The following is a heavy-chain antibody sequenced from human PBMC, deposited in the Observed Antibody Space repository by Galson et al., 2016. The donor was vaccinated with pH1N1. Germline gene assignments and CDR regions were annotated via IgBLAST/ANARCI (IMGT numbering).Heavy chain of an antibody. CDR3: ARETPYSSGWGYYYGMDV. Sequence: SLRLSSAASGFTFSTYAMHWVRQAPGKGLEWVALTSYDGSNKYYADSVKGRFTISRDNSKNTLYLEMNSLRAEDTAVYYCARETPYSSGWGYYYGMDVWGQGTTVTVSS. D-gene: IGHD6-19*01. V-gene: IGHV3-30-3*01. CDR1: GFTFSTYA. CDR2: TSYDGSNK. J-gene: IGHJ6*02.